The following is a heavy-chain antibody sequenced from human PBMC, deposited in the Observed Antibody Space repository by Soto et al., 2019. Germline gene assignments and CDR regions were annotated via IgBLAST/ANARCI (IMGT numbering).Heavy chain of an antibody. J-gene: IGHJ4*02. CDR2: IYSGGST. Sequence: EVQLVESGGGLVQPGGSLRLSCAASGFTVSSNYMSWVRQAPGKGLEWVSVIYSGGSTYYADSVKGRFTISRDHSKYTLYVQVHSLRAEDTAVYYCARDPGYSHYWSQGTLVTVAA. CDR1: GFTVSSNY. D-gene: IGHD5-18*01. V-gene: IGHV3-66*01. CDR3: ARDPGYSHY.